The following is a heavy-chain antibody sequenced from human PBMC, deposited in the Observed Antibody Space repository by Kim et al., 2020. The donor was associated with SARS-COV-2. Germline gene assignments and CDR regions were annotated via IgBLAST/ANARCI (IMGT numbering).Heavy chain of an antibody. CDR1: GFTFSSYG. J-gene: IGHJ6*02. CDR2: ISYDGSNK. V-gene: IGHV3-33*05. D-gene: IGHD2-2*01. Sequence: GGSLRLSCAASGFTFSSYGMHWVRQAPGKGLEWVAVISYDGSNKYYADSVKGRFTISRDNSKNTLYLQMNSLRAEDTAVYYCARGGPTGGCSSTSCYAGAYYYGMDVWGQGTTVTVSS. CDR3: ARGGPTGGCSSTSCYAGAYYYGMDV.